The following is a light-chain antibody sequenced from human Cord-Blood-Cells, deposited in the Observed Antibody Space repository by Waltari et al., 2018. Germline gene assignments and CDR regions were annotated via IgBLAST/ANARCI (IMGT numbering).Light chain of an antibody. V-gene: IGKV1-5*01. J-gene: IGKJ1*01. CDR2: DAS. Sequence: DIQMTQSPSTLSASVGDRVTITCRASQSISSWLAWYQQKPGKAPKLLIYDASSLESGVPSRFSGSGSVTEFTLTISSLQPDDFVTYYCQQYNSYWTFGQGTKVEIK. CDR1: QSISSW. CDR3: QQYNSYWT.